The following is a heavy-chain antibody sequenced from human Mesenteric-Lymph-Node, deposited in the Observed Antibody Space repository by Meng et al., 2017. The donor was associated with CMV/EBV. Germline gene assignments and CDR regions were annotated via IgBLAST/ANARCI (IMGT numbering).Heavy chain of an antibody. D-gene: IGHD3-10*01. CDR1: GFTFDNYG. CDR3: ARGPGRGDY. V-gene: IGHV3-20*04. CDR2: INWKGSST. Sequence: GGSLRLSCAASGFTFDNYGMSWVRQAPGKGLEWVSGINWKGSSTGYADSVKGRFTISRDNAKNSLYLQMNSLRAEDTAVYYCARGPGRGDYWGQGTLVTVSS. J-gene: IGHJ4*02.